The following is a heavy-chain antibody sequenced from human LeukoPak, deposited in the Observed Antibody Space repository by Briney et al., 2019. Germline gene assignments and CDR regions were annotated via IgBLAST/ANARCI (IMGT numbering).Heavy chain of an antibody. D-gene: IGHD5-18*01. Sequence: ASVKVSCKASGYTFTSYDISWVRQAAGQGLEWMGWMNPNSGDTGYAQKFQGRVTMTRNTSITTAYMELSSLRSEDTAVYYCAKRGSNYGDFDSWGQGTLVTASS. V-gene: IGHV1-8*01. J-gene: IGHJ4*02. CDR1: GYTFTSYD. CDR2: MNPNSGDT. CDR3: AKRGSNYGDFDS.